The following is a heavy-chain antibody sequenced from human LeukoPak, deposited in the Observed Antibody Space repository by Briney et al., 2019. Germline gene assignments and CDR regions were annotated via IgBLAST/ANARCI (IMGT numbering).Heavy chain of an antibody. CDR1: GFTFSSYW. J-gene: IGHJ2*01. CDR3: ARPRQSTVTTSGEVKSGRKNWYFDL. Sequence: PGGSLRLSCAASGFTFSSYWMSWVRQAPGKGLEWVSYISSSGSTIYYADSVKGRFTISRDNAKNSLYLQMNSLRAEDTAVYYCARPRQSTVTTSGEVKSGRKNWYFDLWGRGTLVTVSS. V-gene: IGHV3-48*04. D-gene: IGHD4-17*01. CDR2: ISSSGSTI.